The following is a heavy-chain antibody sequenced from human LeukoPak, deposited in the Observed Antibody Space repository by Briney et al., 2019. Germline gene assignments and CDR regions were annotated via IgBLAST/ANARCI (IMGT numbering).Heavy chain of an antibody. CDR1: GGSISSGGYY. Sequence: SETLSLTCTVSGGSISSGGYYWSWIRQHPGKGLEWIGYIYYSGSTNYNPSLKSRVTISVDTSKNQFSLKLSSVTAADTAVYYCARHGQSYSSSWYDLIRFDYWGQGTLVTVSS. V-gene: IGHV4-61*08. CDR2: IYYSGST. CDR3: ARHGQSYSSSWYDLIRFDY. D-gene: IGHD6-13*01. J-gene: IGHJ4*02.